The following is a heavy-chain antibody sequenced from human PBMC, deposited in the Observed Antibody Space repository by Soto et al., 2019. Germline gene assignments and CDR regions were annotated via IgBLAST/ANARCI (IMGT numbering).Heavy chain of an antibody. D-gene: IGHD3-10*01. CDR1: GGSFSGYY. J-gene: IGHJ6*02. V-gene: IGHV4-34*01. Sequence: SETLSLTCAVYGGSFSGYYWSWIRQPPGKGLEWIGEINHSGSTNYNPSLKSRVTISVDTSKNQFSLKLSSVTAADTAVYYCARGRSGSMEWSLSPYYYYGMDVWGQGTTVTVSS. CDR3: ARGRSGSMEWSLSPYYYYGMDV. CDR2: INHSGST.